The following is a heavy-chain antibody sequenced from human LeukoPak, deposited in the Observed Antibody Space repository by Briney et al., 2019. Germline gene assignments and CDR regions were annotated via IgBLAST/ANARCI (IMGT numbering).Heavy chain of an antibody. CDR1: GGTFSSYA. CDR2: IIPIFGTA. Sequence: GASVTVSFKSSGGTFSSYAISWVRQAPGQGIEWMGGIIPIFGTANYAQKFQGRVTITTDESTSKDYMELRSLGSEDTAVYYCAKESVWSSTSCYLDYWVRGTVVTVSS. D-gene: IGHD2-2*01. J-gene: IGHJ4*02. V-gene: IGHV1-69*05. CDR3: AKESVWSSTSCYLDY.